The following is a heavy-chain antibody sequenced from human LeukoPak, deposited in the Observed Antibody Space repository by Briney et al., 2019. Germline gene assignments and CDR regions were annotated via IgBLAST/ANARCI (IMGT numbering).Heavy chain of an antibody. CDR2: ISGGGGNT. CDR1: GFTFSGYA. CDR3: AKGRYSATYYDY. D-gene: IGHD5-12*01. J-gene: IGHJ4*02. Sequence: PGGSLRLSCVGSGFTFSGYAMTWVRQAPGKGLEWVSAISGGGGNTYYVDSVKGRFAISRDNSKNTVFLQMNSLRAEDTAVYYCAKGRYSATYYDYWGQGTLVTVSS. V-gene: IGHV3-23*01.